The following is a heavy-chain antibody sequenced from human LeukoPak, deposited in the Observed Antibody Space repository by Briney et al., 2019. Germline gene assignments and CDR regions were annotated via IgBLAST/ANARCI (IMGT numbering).Heavy chain of an antibody. J-gene: IGHJ4*02. Sequence: GGSLRLSCAASGFTVSSNYMSWVRQAPGKGLEWVSVIYSGGSTYYADSVKGRFTISRDNSKNTLYLQMNSLRAEDTAVYYCARVDSGWYHDYWGQGTLVTVYS. CDR1: GFTVSSNY. CDR3: ARVDSGWYHDY. D-gene: IGHD6-19*01. V-gene: IGHV3-53*01. CDR2: IYSGGST.